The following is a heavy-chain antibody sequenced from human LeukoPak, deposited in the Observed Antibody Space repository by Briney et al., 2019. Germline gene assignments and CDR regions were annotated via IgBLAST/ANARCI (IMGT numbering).Heavy chain of an antibody. Sequence: SVKVSCKASGGTFSSYAISWVRQAPGQGLEWMGGIIPIFGTANYAQKFQGRVTITADESTSTAYMELSRLRSDDTAVYYCARDLGYSYGYGQIDYWGQGTLVTVSS. CDR3: ARDLGYSYGYGQIDY. D-gene: IGHD5-18*01. CDR1: GGTFSSYA. V-gene: IGHV1-69*13. J-gene: IGHJ4*02. CDR2: IIPIFGTA.